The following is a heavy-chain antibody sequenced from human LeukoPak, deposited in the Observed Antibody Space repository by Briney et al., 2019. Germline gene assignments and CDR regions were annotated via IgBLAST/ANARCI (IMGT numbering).Heavy chain of an antibody. D-gene: IGHD2-21*01. V-gene: IGHV3-21*01. J-gene: IGHJ3*02. CDR3: ARVVVIAPYDAFDI. CDR1: GFTFSSYS. CDR2: ISSSSRYI. Sequence: KPGGSLRLSXAASGFTFSSYSMNWVRQTPGKGLEWLSSISSSSRYIYYADSVKGRFTISRDNAKNSLYLQMNSLRAEDTAVYYCARVVVIAPYDAFDIWGQGTMVTVSS.